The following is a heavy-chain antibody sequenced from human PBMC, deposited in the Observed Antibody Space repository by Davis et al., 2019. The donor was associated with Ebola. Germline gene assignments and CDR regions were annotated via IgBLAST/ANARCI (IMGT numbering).Heavy chain of an antibody. CDR2: ISAYTGNT. CDR3: ARISITIFGVVTPNWFDP. J-gene: IGHJ5*02. CDR1: GYTFTSYG. V-gene: IGHV1-18*04. D-gene: IGHD3-3*01. Sequence: AASVKVSCKTSGYTFTSYGISWVRQAPGQGLEWMGWISAYTGNTNYAQKIQGRVTMTTDKSTSTAYMELRSLRSDDTAVYYCARISITIFGVVTPNWFDPWGQGTLVTVSS.